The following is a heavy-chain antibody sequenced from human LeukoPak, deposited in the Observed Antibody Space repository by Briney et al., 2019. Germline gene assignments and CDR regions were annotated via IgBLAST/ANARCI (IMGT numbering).Heavy chain of an antibody. J-gene: IGHJ4*02. D-gene: IGHD2-21*01. Sequence: SETLSLTCSVSGGSMGTYYWTWVRQPPGTGLEWIGYIYYRGSTNYNPSLKSRVTISQDTANNQFSLKLTSVTAADTAVYYCARHGAIPEYWGQGSMVIVSS. CDR3: ARHGAIPEY. V-gene: IGHV4-59*08. CDR1: GGSMGTYY. CDR2: IYYRGST.